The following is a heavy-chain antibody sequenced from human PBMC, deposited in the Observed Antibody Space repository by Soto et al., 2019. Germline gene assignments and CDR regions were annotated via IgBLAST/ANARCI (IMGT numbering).Heavy chain of an antibody. CDR3: ARYGTRADW. Sequence: GGSLRLSCAASGFTFGDHTMHWVRQAPGKGLEWVSLISWDGNTKYYVDSVKGRFTISRDNSKDSLYLHLSSLRVEDTAVYYCARYGTRADWWGLGTQVTVSS. V-gene: IGHV3-43*01. CDR1: GFTFGDHT. J-gene: IGHJ1*01. CDR2: ISWDGNTK. D-gene: IGHD3-9*01.